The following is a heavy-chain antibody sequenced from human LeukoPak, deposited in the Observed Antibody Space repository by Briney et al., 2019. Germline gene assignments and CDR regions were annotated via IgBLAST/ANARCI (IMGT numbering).Heavy chain of an antibody. CDR1: GFTFSSYA. CDR3: AAERAVATIRGYYYYYYMDV. V-gene: IGHV3-23*01. J-gene: IGHJ6*03. D-gene: IGHD5-12*01. Sequence: GGSLRLSCAASGFTFSSYAMSWVRQAPGKGLEWVSAISGSGGSTYYADSVKGRFTISRDNSKNTLYLQMNSLRAEDTAVYYCAAERAVATIRGYYYYYYMDVWGKGTTVTVSS. CDR2: ISGSGGST.